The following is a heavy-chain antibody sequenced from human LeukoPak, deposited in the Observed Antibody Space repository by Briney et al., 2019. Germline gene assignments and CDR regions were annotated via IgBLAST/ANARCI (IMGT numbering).Heavy chain of an antibody. CDR2: IIPILGIA. CDR1: GGTFSSYA. J-gene: IGHJ6*02. CDR3: ARDRSGGSYFHNYSYYSGMDV. Sequence: SVKVSCKASGGTFSSYAISWVRQAPGQGLEWMGRIIPILGIANYAQKFQGRVTITADKSTSTAYMELSSLRSEDTAVYYCARDRSGGSYFHNYSYYSGMDVWGQGTTVTVS. D-gene: IGHD1-26*01. V-gene: IGHV1-69*04.